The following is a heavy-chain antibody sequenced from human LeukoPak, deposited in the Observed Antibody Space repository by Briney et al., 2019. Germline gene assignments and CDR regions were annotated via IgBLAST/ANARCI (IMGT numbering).Heavy chain of an antibody. CDR1: GDSISGYY. CDR3: ARYTVTNLLDF. Sequence: SETLSLTCTVSGDSISGYYWSWIRQPPGKGLEWIGYIYYSGNTNYNPSLKSRVTISVDTSNNQFSLMLSSVTAADTAVYYCARYTVTNLLDFWGQGTLVTVSS. V-gene: IGHV4-59*01. CDR2: IYYSGNT. D-gene: IGHD4-17*01. J-gene: IGHJ4*02.